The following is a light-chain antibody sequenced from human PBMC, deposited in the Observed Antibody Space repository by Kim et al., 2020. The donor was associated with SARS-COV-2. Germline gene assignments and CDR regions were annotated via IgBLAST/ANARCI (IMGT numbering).Light chain of an antibody. CDR2: KAS. CDR3: QQYNRYPIT. CDR1: QSISSW. J-gene: IGKJ4*01. V-gene: IGKV1-5*03. Sequence: ASGGDRVTITCRASQSISSWLAWYQQKPGKAPKVLISKASSLESGVPSRFSGSGSGTEFTLTISSLQPDDFATYFCQQYNRYPITFGGGTRVDIK.